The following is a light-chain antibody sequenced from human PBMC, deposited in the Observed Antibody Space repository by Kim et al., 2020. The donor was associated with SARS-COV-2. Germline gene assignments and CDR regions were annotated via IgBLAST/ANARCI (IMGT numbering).Light chain of an antibody. CDR1: SSDVGGYNY. V-gene: IGLV2-14*01. J-gene: IGLJ2*01. CDR2: DVS. CDR3: SSYTSSSTLV. Sequence: QSALTQPASVSGSPGQSITISCTGTSSDVGGYNYVSWYQQHPGKAPKLMFYDVSKRPSGVSNRFSGSKSGNTAFLTISGLQAEDEADYYCSSYTSSSTLVFGGGTQLTVL.